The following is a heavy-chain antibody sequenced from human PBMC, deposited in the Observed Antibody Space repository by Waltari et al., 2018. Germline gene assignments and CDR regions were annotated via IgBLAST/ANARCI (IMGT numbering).Heavy chain of an antibody. Sequence: QVQLVESGGGVVQPGRSLRLSCAASGFTFSSYAMHWVRQAPGKGLEWVTLISNDGSNKYYAVSVKGRFTISRDNSKNTLYMQMNSLRAEDTAVYYCARDSAGGDWTTEYFQHWGQGTLVTVSS. J-gene: IGHJ1*01. D-gene: IGHD2-21*01. CDR2: ISNDGSNK. CDR3: ARDSAGGDWTTEYFQH. V-gene: IGHV3-30-3*01. CDR1: GFTFSSYA.